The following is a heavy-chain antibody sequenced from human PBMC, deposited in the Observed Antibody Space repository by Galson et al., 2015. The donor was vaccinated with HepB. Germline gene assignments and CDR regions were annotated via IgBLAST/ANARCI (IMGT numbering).Heavy chain of an antibody. CDR2: ISYDGRNI. CDR3: ARGRMDWGVRYFDY. D-gene: IGHD3/OR15-3a*01. CDR1: GFNFDAYA. J-gene: IGHJ4*02. Sequence: SLRLSCAASGFNFDAYAMHWVRQAPGKGLEWLSLISYDGRNIYYADSVRGRFTISRDSSKNTLYLQMNSLRAGDTAVYYCARGRMDWGVRYFDYWGQGTLVTVSS. V-gene: IGHV3-30*03.